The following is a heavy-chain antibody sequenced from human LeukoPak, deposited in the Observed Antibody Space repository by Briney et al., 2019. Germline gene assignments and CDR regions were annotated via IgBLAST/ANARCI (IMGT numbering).Heavy chain of an antibody. Sequence: PSGTLSLTCAVSGVSISSSEWWIWVRQPPGQGLEWIGEIHRAGRTRYNPSLKSRVTISMDYSKNQFSLKLTSVTAADTAIYYCGKTGIYFNPIDYWGPGSLVTVSS. CDR2: IHRAGRT. D-gene: IGHD3-10*01. V-gene: IGHV4-4*02. CDR1: GVSISSSEW. CDR3: GKTGIYFNPIDY. J-gene: IGHJ4*02.